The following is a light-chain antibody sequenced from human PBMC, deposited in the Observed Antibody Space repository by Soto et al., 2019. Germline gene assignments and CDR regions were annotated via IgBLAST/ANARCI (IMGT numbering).Light chain of an antibody. CDR1: SSDVGAYKF. J-gene: IGLJ3*02. CDR2: DVS. Sequence: QSVPTQPASVSGSPGQSITISCTGSSSDVGAYKFVSWYQQIPGKAPKLMIYDVSYRPSGVSNRLSGSKSGNTASLTISGLQTEDEADYYCNSYTTSDTWVFGGGTKLTVL. CDR3: NSYTTSDTWV. V-gene: IGLV2-14*01.